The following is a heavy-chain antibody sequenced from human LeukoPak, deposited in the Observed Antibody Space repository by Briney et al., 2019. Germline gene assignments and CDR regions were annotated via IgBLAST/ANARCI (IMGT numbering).Heavy chain of an antibody. J-gene: IGHJ4*02. V-gene: IGHV3-30*04. CDR1: GFTFGSYA. D-gene: IGHD3-22*01. CDR2: ISYDGSNK. CDR3: ARDILEYYDSSGFGV. Sequence: GRSLRLSCAASGFTFGSYAMHWVRQAPGKGLEWVAVISYDGSNKYYADSVKGRFTISRDNSKNTLYLQMNSLRAEDTAVYYCARDILEYYDSSGFGVWGQGTLVTVSS.